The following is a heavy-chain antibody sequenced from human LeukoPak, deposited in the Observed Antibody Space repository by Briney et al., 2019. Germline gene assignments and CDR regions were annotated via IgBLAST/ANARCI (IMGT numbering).Heavy chain of an antibody. V-gene: IGHV1-18*01. Sequence: ASVKVSCKASGYTFTSYGLSWVRQAPGQGLEWMGWISVYNGNTNYAQKLQGRVTMTTDTSTSTAYMELRRPRSDDTAVYYCARWYYFGSGNYYFPDDYWGQGTPVTVSS. D-gene: IGHD3-10*01. J-gene: IGHJ4*02. CDR1: GYTFTSYG. CDR2: ISVYNGNT. CDR3: ARWYYFGSGNYYFPDDY.